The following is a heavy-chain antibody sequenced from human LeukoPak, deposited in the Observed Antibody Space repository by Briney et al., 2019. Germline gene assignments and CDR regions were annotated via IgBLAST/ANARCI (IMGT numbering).Heavy chain of an antibody. V-gene: IGHV1-58*02. CDR3: AAGYYGSGSYYDY. J-gene: IGHJ4*02. D-gene: IGHD3-10*01. Sequence: PTASVKVSCRASGFTFTSPAMQWVRQARGQRLEWIGWIVVGSGNTNYAQKFQERVTITRDMSTSTAYMELSSLRSEDTAVYYCAAGYYGSGSYYDYWGQGTLVTVSS. CDR2: IVVGSGNT. CDR1: GFTFTSPA.